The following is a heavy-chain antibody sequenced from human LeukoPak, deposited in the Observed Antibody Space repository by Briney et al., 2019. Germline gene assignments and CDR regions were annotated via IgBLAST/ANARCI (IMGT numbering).Heavy chain of an antibody. Sequence: PGGSLRLSCAASGFSFRNYAMNWVRQAPGKGLEWVSGIGGDSISIHYADSVKGRFTISRDNSKNTLYLQMNSLRAEDTAVYYCAKRAAVTATRYFDSWGQGTLVTVS. J-gene: IGHJ4*02. CDR2: IGGDSISI. CDR3: AKRAAVTATRYFDS. V-gene: IGHV3-23*01. CDR1: GFSFRNYA. D-gene: IGHD2-21*02.